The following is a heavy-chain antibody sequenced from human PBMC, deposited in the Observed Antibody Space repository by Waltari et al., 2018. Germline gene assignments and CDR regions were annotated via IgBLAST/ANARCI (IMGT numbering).Heavy chain of an antibody. J-gene: IGHJ4*02. CDR2: ISPIFGTA. CDR1: GGTFSSYA. CDR3: ARSAAYYDFWSGYYKGYYFDY. V-gene: IGHV1-69*01. D-gene: IGHD3-3*01. Sequence: QVQLVQSGAEVKKPGSSVKVSCKASGGTFSSYAISWVRQAPGQGLEWMGGISPIFGTANYAQKFQGRVTITADESTSTAYMELSSLRSEDTAVYYCARSAAYYDFWSGYYKGYYFDYWGQGTLVTVSS.